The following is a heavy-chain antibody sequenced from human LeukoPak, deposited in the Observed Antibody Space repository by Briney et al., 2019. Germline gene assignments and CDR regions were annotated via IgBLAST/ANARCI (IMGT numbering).Heavy chain of an antibody. J-gene: IGHJ4*02. CDR2: MNSDGSST. CDR3: AREAFNYGDHYFDY. V-gene: IGHV3-74*01. Sequence: GGTLRLSCAASGFTLSSYWMHWARQAPGKGLVWVSRMNSDGSSTTYADSVKGRLTISRNNAKNALYLQMSSLRAEDTAVYHCAREAFNYGDHYFDYWGQGTLASVSS. CDR1: GFTLSSYW. D-gene: IGHD4-17*01.